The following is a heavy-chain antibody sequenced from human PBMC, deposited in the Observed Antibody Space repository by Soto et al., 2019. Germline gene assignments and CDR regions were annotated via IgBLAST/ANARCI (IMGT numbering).Heavy chain of an antibody. CDR3: ASTVYSYGFDY. V-gene: IGHV4-61*01. J-gene: IGHJ4*02. D-gene: IGHD5-18*01. CDR2: IYYSGST. Sequence: KTSETLSLTCTVSGGSVSSGSYYWSWIRQPPGKGLEWIGYIYYSGSTNYNPSLKSRVTISVDTSKNQFSLKLSSVTAADTAVYYCASTVYSYGFDYWGQGTLVTVSS. CDR1: GGSVSSGSYY.